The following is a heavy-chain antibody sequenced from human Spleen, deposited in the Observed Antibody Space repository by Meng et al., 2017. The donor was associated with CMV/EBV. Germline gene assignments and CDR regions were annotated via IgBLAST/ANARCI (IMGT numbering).Heavy chain of an antibody. Sequence: SETLSLTCTVSGGSISNFYWSWIRQSPGKRLKWIGYVYHSGTTHYNHSLKSRVAMSVDTSRNQFSLKLSSVTAADTAVYYCARGHCTTTTCYDGAFDIWGQGTMVTVSS. CDR2: VYHSGTT. D-gene: IGHD2-2*01. V-gene: IGHV4-59*01. CDR1: GGSISNFY. CDR3: ARGHCTTTTCYDGAFDI. J-gene: IGHJ3*02.